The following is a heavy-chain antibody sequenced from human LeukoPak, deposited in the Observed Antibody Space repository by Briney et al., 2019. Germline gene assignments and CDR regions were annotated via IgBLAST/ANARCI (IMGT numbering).Heavy chain of an antibody. D-gene: IGHD3-16*01. CDR2: ITGGGTFT. CDR1: GFSFSQHS. Sequence: GGSLRLSCEASGFSFSQHSMGWVRLAPGKGLEWVSSITGGGTFTFYADSVKGRFTVSRDNANNLLFLQLHSLRADDTAIYYCVTGDNPDYTWENHRLDAFDIWGQGTMVTVSS. J-gene: IGHJ3*02. CDR3: VTGDNPDYTWENHRLDAFDI. V-gene: IGHV3-21*01.